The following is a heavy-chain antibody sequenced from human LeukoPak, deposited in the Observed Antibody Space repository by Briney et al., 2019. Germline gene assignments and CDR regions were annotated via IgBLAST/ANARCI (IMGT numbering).Heavy chain of an antibody. D-gene: IGHD3-3*01. J-gene: IGHJ6*02. CDR3: ARDLKEGGFLEWLLSPSYYYGMDV. V-gene: IGHV1-69*04. Sequence: SVKVSCEASGGTFSSYAISWVRQAPGQGLEWMGRIIPIFGIANYAQKFQGRVTITAGKSTSTAYMELSSLRSEDTAVYYCARDLKEGGFLEWLLSPSYYYGMDVWGQGTTVTVSS. CDR2: IIPIFGIA. CDR1: GGTFSSYA.